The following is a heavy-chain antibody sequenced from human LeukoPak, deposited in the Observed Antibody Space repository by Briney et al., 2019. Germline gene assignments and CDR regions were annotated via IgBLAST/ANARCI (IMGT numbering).Heavy chain of an antibody. Sequence: GGSLRLSCAASGFTLSSYAMSWVRQAPGKGLEWVSAISGSGGSTYYADSVKGRFTISRDNSKNTLYLQMNSLRAEDTAVYYCAKPPRHGDYFDYWGQGTLVTVSS. CDR1: GFTLSSYA. CDR3: AKPPRHGDYFDY. J-gene: IGHJ4*02. V-gene: IGHV3-23*01. CDR2: ISGSGGST. D-gene: IGHD4-17*01.